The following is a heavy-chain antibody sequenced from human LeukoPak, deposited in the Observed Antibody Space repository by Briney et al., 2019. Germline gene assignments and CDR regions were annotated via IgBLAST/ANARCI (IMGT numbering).Heavy chain of an antibody. CDR2: ISYDGSNK. CDR1: GFTFSSYG. D-gene: IGHD2/OR15-2a*01. CDR3: AKGKRSSMEPGDV. Sequence: GGSLRLSCAASGFTFSSYGMHWVRQAPGKGLEWVAVISYDGSNKYYADSVKGRFTISRDNSKNTLYLQMNSLRAEDTAVYYCAKGKRSSMEPGDVWGQGTTVTVSS. J-gene: IGHJ6*02. V-gene: IGHV3-30*18.